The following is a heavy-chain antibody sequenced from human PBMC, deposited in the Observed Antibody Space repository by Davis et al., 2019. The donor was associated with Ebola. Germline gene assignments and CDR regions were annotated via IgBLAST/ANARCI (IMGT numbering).Heavy chain of an antibody. V-gene: IGHV4-4*07. CDR1: GGSISSYY. CDR2: IYTSGST. D-gene: IGHD3-22*01. J-gene: IGHJ5*02. CDR3: ARGNYYDSSGYQPPWFDP. Sequence: PSETLSLTCTVSGGSISSYYWSWIRQPAGKGLEWIGRIYTSGSTNYNPSLKSRVTISVDTSKNQFSLKLSSVTAADTAVYYCARGNYYDSSGYQPPWFDPWGQGTLVTVSS.